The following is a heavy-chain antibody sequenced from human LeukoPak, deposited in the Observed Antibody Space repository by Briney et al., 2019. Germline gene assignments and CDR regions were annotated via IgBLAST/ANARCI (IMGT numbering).Heavy chain of an antibody. CDR3: AMPTSGSYSHFDY. D-gene: IGHD1-26*01. CDR1: GYTFTGYY. CDR2: INPNSGGT. J-gene: IGHJ4*02. V-gene: IGHV1-2*02. Sequence: GASVKVSCKASGYTFTGYYMHWVRQAPGQGLEWMGWINPNSGGTNYAQKFQGRVTMTRDTSISTAYMELSRLRSDDTAVYYCAMPTSGSYSHFDYWGQGTLVTVSS.